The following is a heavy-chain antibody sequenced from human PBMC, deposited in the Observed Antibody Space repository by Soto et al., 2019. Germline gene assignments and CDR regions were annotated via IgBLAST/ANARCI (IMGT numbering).Heavy chain of an antibody. J-gene: IGHJ6*03. Sequence: EVQLVESGGGLVQPGGSLRLSCAASGFTFSSYWMSWVRQAPGKGLEWVANIKQDGSEKYYVDSVKGRFTSSRDNAKNSLYLQKNNMRTEDTAVYYCARYEGPATLYYYYYMDVWGKGTTVTVSS. CDR2: IKQDGSEK. D-gene: IGHD2-15*01. CDR3: ARYEGPATLYYYYYMDV. CDR1: GFTFSSYW. V-gene: IGHV3-7*01.